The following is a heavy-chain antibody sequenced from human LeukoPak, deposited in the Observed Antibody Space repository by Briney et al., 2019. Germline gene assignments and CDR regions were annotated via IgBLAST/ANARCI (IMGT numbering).Heavy chain of an antibody. CDR2: IIPIFGTA. D-gene: IGHD3-22*01. CDR1: GGTFSSYA. J-gene: IGHJ4*02. V-gene: IGHV1-69*06. CDR3: ATAYDSSGYYYY. Sequence: GASVTVSCKASGGTFSSYAISWVRQAPGQGLEWMGGIIPIFGTANYAQKFQGRVTMTEDTSTDTAYMELSSLRSEDTAVYYCATAYDSSGYYYYWGQGTLVTVSS.